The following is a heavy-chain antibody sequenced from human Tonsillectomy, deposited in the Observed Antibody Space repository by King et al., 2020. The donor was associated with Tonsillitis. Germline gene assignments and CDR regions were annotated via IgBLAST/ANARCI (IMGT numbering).Heavy chain of an antibody. J-gene: IGHJ2*01. Sequence: QLQESGPGLVKPSQTLSLTCTVSGGSISSGSYYWSWIRQPAGKGLEWIGRIYTSGSTNYNPSLKSRVTMSVDTSKNQFSLKLSSVTAADTAVDYCARAVLWYCSSTSCYSTPTYWYFDLWGRGTLVTVSS. D-gene: IGHD2-2*01. CDR2: IYTSGST. V-gene: IGHV4-61*02. CDR1: GGSISSGSYY. CDR3: ARAVLWYCSSTSCYSTPTYWYFDL.